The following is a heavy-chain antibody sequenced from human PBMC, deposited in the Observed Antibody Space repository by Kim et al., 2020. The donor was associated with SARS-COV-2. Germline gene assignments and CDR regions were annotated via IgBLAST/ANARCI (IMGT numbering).Heavy chain of an antibody. V-gene: IGHV3-23*01. CDR3: AKVPPYNGNRAGYFDY. J-gene: IGHJ4*03. Sequence: GGSLRLSCAATGFSISSYGMSWVRQAQGKGLEWVSAIGASGGSPYYADSVKGRFTISRDISKNTVYLQMNSLSAEDTAVYYCAKVPPYNGNRAGYFDYGG. D-gene: IGHD1-20*01. CDR2: IGASGGSP. CDR1: GFSISSYG.